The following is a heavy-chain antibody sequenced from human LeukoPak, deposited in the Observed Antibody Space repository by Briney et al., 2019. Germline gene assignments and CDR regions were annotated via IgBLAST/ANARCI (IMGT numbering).Heavy chain of an antibody. J-gene: IGHJ6*03. CDR1: GFTFTKYW. Sequence: GGSLRLSCAASGFTFTKYWMLWVRQAPGKGRVWVSRVNSDGSRTTYADSVKGRFTITRDNAKNTLYLQMNSLRAEDTAVYYCARSGRAITMVRGVIITLHDHYYYYMDVWGKGTTVTVSS. D-gene: IGHD3-10*01. CDR2: VNSDGSRT. V-gene: IGHV3-74*03. CDR3: ARSGRAITMVRGVIITLHDHYYYYMDV.